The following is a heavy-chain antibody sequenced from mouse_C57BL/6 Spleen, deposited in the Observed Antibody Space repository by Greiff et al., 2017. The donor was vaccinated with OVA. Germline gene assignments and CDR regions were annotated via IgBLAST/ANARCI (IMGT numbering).Heavy chain of an antibody. Sequence: VQLQQSGTELVKPGASVKLSCKASGYTFTSYWMHWVKQRPGQGLEWIGNINPSNGGTNYNEKFKSKATLTVDKSSSTAYMQLSSLTSEDSAVYYCAREGNYDYYFDYWGQGTTLTVSS. J-gene: IGHJ2*01. CDR1: GYTFTSYW. V-gene: IGHV1-53*01. CDR2: INPSNGGT. CDR3: AREGNYDYYFDY. D-gene: IGHD2-4*01.